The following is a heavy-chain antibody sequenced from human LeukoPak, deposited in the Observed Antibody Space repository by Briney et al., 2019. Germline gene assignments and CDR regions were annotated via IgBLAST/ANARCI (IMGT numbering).Heavy chain of an antibody. D-gene: IGHD1-14*01. J-gene: IGHJ4*02. Sequence: GGSLRLSCAASRFTFSSHAMHWVRQAPGKGLEWVAVISYDGNNKYYADSVKGRFTISRDNSKNTLYLQMNSLRAEDTAVYYCARVSGTQAPYFDYWGQGTLVTVSS. CDR3: ARVSGTQAPYFDY. CDR2: ISYDGNNK. V-gene: IGHV3-30-3*01. CDR1: RFTFSSHA.